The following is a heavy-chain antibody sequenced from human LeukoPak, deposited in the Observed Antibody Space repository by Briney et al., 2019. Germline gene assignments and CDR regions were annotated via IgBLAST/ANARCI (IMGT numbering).Heavy chain of an antibody. D-gene: IGHD3-10*01. CDR2: IYNSGST. V-gene: IGHV4-59*08. CDR1: GGSISGYY. Sequence: PSETLSLTCTVSGGSISGYYWSWIRQSPGKGLEWIAYIYNSGSTNYNPFLQSRVTISVDTSKNQFSLNLSSVTAADTAVYYCARYGSGTYPRFDYWGQGTLVTVSS. J-gene: IGHJ4*02. CDR3: ARYGSGTYPRFDY.